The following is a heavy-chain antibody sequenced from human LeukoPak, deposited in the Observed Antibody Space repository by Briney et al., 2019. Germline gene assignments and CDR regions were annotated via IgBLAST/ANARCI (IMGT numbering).Heavy chain of an antibody. CDR2: IYYSGST. D-gene: IGHD3-22*01. V-gene: IGHV4-39*01. CDR1: GGSISSSSYY. CDR3: ASPTNYYDSSGYHAFDI. J-gene: IGHJ3*02. Sequence: ASETLSLTCTVSGGSISSSSYYWGWIRQPPGKGLEWIGSIYYSGSTYYNPSLKSRVTISVDTSKNQFSLKLSSVTAADTAVYYCASPTNYYDSSGYHAFDIWGQGTMVTVSS.